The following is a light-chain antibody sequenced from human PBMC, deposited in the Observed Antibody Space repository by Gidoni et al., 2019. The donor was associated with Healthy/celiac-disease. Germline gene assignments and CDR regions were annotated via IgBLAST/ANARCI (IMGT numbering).Light chain of an antibody. CDR1: QSVSSSY. CDR2: GAS. Sequence: EIVLTQSPGTLSLSPGERATLSCRASQSVSSSYLAWYQQKPGQAPRLLIYGASSRATCIPDRFSGSGSGTDFTLTISRLEPEDFAVYYCQQYGSSWTFGQXTKVEIK. CDR3: QQYGSSWT. V-gene: IGKV3-20*01. J-gene: IGKJ1*01.